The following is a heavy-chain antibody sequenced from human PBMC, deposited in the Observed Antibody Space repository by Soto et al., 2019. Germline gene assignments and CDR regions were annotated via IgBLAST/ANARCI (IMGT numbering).Heavy chain of an antibody. Sequence: ASVKASCKASGYTFTSYYLHWVRQAPGQGLEWMGWLNPNSGGTNYAQKFQGWVTMTRDTSISTAYMELSRLRSDDTAVYYCALRLLWFGESDLDYCGQGTLVIVSS. V-gene: IGHV1-2*04. J-gene: IGHJ4*02. CDR2: LNPNSGGT. CDR3: ALRLLWFGESDLDY. CDR1: GYTFTSYY. D-gene: IGHD3-10*01.